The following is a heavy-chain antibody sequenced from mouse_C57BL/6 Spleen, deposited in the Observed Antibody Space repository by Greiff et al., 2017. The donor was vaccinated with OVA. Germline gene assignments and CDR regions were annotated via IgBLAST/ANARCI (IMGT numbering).Heavy chain of an antibody. D-gene: IGHD1-1*01. CDR3: AHITTEALYYAMEY. V-gene: IGHV1-80*01. Sequence: QVQLQQPGAELVKPGASVKISCKASGYAFSSYWMNWVKQRPGQGLEWIGQIYPADGDTNYNGKFKGKATVTADKSSSTAYMQLSSLTSEDSAVYVCAHITTEALYYAMEYWGQGTSVTVSS. CDR1: GYAFSSYW. J-gene: IGHJ4*01. CDR2: IYPADGDT.